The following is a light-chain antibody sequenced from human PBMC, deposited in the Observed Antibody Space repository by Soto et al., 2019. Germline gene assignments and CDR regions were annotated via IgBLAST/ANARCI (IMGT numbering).Light chain of an antibody. CDR3: HQASSFPLT. CDR2: KAS. J-gene: IGKJ4*01. CDR1: QVISSW. V-gene: IGKV1-12*01. Sequence: DIQMTQSPSSVSASVGDTVTITCRASQVISSWLAWYQHKPGRAPKLLICKASNLQPGVPSRFSGSGSEADYTFTLTIRNLQPEDFATYYCHQASSFPLTFGGGTKVEIK.